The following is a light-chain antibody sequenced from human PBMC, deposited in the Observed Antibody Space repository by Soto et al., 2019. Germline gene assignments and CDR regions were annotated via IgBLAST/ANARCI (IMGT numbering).Light chain of an antibody. CDR2: DAS. CDR3: HQYDSWT. V-gene: IGKV3-20*01. Sequence: EIVLTQSPGTLSLSPGERATLSCRASQSVSSSYLAWYQQKPGQAPRLLIYDASNRATGVPVRFSGSGSGTDFTLTISRLEPEDFAVYYCHQYDSWTFGQGTKVDIK. J-gene: IGKJ1*01. CDR1: QSVSSSY.